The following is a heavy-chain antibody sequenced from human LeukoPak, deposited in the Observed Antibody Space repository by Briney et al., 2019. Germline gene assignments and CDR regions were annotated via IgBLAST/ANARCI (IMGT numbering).Heavy chain of an antibody. CDR3: AKDLLNSEY. J-gene: IGHJ4*02. Sequence: PGGSLRLSCAASGLTFSSYSMTWVRQAPGKGLEWVSGISSSGGTTYYADSVKGRFTISKDNSKSTLFLQMNSPTAEDTAVYYCAKDLLNSEYWGQGTLVTVSS. CDR1: GLTFSSYS. CDR2: ISSSGGTT. V-gene: IGHV3-23*01.